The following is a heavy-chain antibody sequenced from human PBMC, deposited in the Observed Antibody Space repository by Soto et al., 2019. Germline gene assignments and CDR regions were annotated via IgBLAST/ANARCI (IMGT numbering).Heavy chain of an antibody. CDR2: ISFGGTA. CDR3: XRLNQEDYNTKHDWFDP. V-gene: IGHV4-39*01. CDR1: GGSVNGGTSY. Sequence: PSETLSLTCIVSGGSVNGGTSYWAWLRQPPGKELEWIGLISFGGTAFYSVSLNSRGTMSVDTSKNQFSLRLTSVTAADTAVYYCXRLNQEDYNTKHDWFDPWGQGILVTVSS. J-gene: IGHJ5*02. D-gene: IGHD1-20*01.